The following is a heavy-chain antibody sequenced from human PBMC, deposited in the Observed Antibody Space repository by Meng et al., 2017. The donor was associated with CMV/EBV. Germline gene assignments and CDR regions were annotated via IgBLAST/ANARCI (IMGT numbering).Heavy chain of an antibody. Sequence: QGELGQPGAEVKSPGASVKVSCTTSGYRFSDHYRPWVRQAPGQGLEWMGWIYPNSGGTHYAQKFQDRVTMTRDTSISTVYMELSRLTSDDTAVYYCVRDHNWGPDYWGQGTLVTVSS. CDR3: VRDHNWGPDY. J-gene: IGHJ4*02. D-gene: IGHD1-1*01. V-gene: IGHV1-2*02. CDR2: IYPNSGGT. CDR1: GYRFSDHY.